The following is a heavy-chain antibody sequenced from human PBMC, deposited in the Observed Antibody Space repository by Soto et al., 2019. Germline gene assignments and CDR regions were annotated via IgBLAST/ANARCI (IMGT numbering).Heavy chain of an antibody. CDR1: GFTFSSYG. CDR2: VSYDGKNK. V-gene: IGHV3-30*18. J-gene: IGHJ6*02. CDR3: AKDLGQQLVLNYGMDV. D-gene: IGHD6-13*01. Sequence: ESGGGVVQPGTSLGLSCARSGFTFSSYGMYWVRQAPGKGLEWVAVVSYDGKNKYYADSVKGRFTISRDNAKNMLYLQMNSLRAEDTAVYYCAKDLGQQLVLNYGMDVWGHGTPVTVSS.